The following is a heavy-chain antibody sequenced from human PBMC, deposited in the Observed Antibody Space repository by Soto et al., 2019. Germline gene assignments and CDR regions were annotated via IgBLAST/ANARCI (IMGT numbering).Heavy chain of an antibody. J-gene: IGHJ4*02. CDR1: GFTFISYA. D-gene: IGHD5-18*01. Sequence: GGSLSLSCAASGFTFISYAMSWVRQPPGTGLEWVSAISGSGGSTYYADSVKGRFTISRDNSKNTLYLQMNSLRAEDTAVYYCAKDRDTAPVGYWGQRALVTVSS. CDR3: AKDRDTAPVGY. V-gene: IGHV3-23*01. CDR2: ISGSGGST.